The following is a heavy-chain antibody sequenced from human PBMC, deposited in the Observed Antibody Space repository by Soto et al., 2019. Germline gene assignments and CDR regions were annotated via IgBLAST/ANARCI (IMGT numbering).Heavy chain of an antibody. Sequence: EVQLVESRGDLVQPGGSLRLSCAASGFTFSGHWMHWVRQVPGKGLEWVSRINTDGGSSAYADSVKGRFTISRDNAKNTLYLQMNGLRAEDTAVYYCAREAGYCSRTSCYRRAFDTWGQGTTVTVSS. D-gene: IGHD2-2*01. CDR1: GFTFSGHW. CDR3: AREAGYCSRTSCYRRAFDT. CDR2: INTDGGSS. V-gene: IGHV3-74*03. J-gene: IGHJ3*02.